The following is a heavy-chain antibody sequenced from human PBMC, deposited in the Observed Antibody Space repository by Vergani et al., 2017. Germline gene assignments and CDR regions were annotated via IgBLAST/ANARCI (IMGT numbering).Heavy chain of an antibody. V-gene: IGHV3-30*19. D-gene: IGHD3-3*01. CDR1: GFIFSDFA. CDR3: ARDYDFWSGYYKGFDN. J-gene: IGHJ4*02. CDR2: ISYAGNKI. Sequence: QVQLMESGGGVVQPGKSLRLSCVGSGFIFSDFAIQWVRQAPGKGLEWLAVISYAGNKIYYIKPVKGRFTISRDNSKNTVYLQINSLTTDDTSFYYCARDYDFWSGYYKGFDNWGQGTLVTVSS.